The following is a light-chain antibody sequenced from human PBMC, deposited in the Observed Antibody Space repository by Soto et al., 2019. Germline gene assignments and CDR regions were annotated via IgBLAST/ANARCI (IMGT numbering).Light chain of an antibody. Sequence: EIVMTQSPATLSVSPGERATLSCRASQSVSSNLAWYQQKPGQAPRLLIYGASTRATGIPARFSGSGSGTEFTLIISSLQSEDFAVYYCQQYNNWPPWTFCQETKVEIK. CDR2: GAS. CDR3: QQYNNWPPWT. J-gene: IGKJ1*01. V-gene: IGKV3-15*01. CDR1: QSVSSN.